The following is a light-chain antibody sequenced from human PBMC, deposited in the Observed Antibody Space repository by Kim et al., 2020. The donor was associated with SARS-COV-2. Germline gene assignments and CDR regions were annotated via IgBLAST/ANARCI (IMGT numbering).Light chain of an antibody. Sequence: SVSPGQTASITCSGDKLGDKYACWYQQKPGQSPALVIYQDSKRPSGIPERFSGSNSGNTATLTISGTQAMVEADYYCQAWDSSTVVFGGGTQLTVL. J-gene: IGLJ2*01. V-gene: IGLV3-1*01. CDR3: QAWDSSTVV. CDR1: KLGDKY. CDR2: QDS.